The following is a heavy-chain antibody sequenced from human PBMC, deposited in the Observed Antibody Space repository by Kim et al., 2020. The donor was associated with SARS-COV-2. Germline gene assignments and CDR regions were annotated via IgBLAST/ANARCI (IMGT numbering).Heavy chain of an antibody. CDR1: GYSFSTYG. V-gene: IGHV1-18*01. CDR2: ISNYNGNT. Sequence: ASVKVSCKASGYSFSTYGITWVRQAPGQGLKWMGWISNYNGNTNYAQKFQGRVTMTTDTSTSTAYMELRSLRSDDTAVFYCARAGWEVLRDGFDMWGQGTMVTVSS. D-gene: IGHD3-3*01. J-gene: IGHJ3*02. CDR3: ARAGWEVLRDGFDM.